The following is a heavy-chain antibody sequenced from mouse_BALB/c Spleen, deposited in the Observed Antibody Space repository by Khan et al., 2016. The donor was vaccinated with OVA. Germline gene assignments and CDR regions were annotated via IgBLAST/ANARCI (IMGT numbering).Heavy chain of an antibody. J-gene: IGHJ4*01. CDR1: GYTFTSYW. CDR3: ARENYYGRSGYAMAY. Sequence: DLVKPGASVKLSCKASGYTFTSYWINWIKQRPGQGLEWIGRIGPGSSNAYYNDMFKDKATLTVDTSSNTAHIQLSSLSSEDSAVYFCARENYYGRSGYAMAYWGQGTSVTVSA. V-gene: IGHV1S41*01. D-gene: IGHD1-1*01. CDR2: IGPGSSNA.